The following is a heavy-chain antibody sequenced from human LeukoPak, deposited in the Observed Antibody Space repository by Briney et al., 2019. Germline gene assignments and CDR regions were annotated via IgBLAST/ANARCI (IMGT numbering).Heavy chain of an antibody. Sequence: SQTLSLTCAISGDSVSSNSAAWNWIRQSPSRDLNWQGRSYYRSKWYNDYAVSVKSRITINTEKFKNKLCLQLNSVTPVDTAVYYCARTYYYDSSGSQSFDYWGQGTLVTVSS. CDR2: SYYRSKWYN. CDR1: GDSVSSNSAA. CDR3: ARTYYYDSSGSQSFDY. V-gene: IGHV6-1*01. J-gene: IGHJ4*02. D-gene: IGHD3-22*01.